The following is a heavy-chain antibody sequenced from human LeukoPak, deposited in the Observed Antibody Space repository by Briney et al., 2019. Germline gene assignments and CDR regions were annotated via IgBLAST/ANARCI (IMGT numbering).Heavy chain of an antibody. CDR1: GGTFSSYA. CDR3: ASPALWFGELLYFHDALDI. CDR2: IIPIFGTA. V-gene: IGHV1-69*06. J-gene: IGHJ3*02. Sequence: ASVKVSCKASGGTFSSYAISWVRQAPGQGREWMGGIIPIFGTANYAQKFQGRVTITADKSTSTAYMELGSLRSEDTAVYYCASPALWFGELLYFHDALDIWGQGTMVTVSS. D-gene: IGHD3-10*01.